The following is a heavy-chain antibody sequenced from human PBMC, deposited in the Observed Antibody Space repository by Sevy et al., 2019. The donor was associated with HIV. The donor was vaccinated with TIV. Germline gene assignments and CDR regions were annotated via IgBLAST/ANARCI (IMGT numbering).Heavy chain of an antibody. V-gene: IGHV4-34*01. CDR3: ARGVPKGTTVTTERRDYYGMDV. Sequence: SETLSLTCAVYGGSFSGYYWSWIRQPSGKGLEWIGEINHSGSTNYNPSLKSRVTISVDTSKNQFSLKLSSVTAADTAVYYCARGVPKGTTVTTERRDYYGMDVWGQGTTVTVSS. J-gene: IGHJ6*02. CDR2: INHSGST. CDR1: GGSFSGYY. D-gene: IGHD4-17*01.